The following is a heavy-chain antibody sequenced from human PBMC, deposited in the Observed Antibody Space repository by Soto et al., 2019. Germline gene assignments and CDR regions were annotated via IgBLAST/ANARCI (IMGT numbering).Heavy chain of an antibody. CDR1: GFTFSSYA. CDR2: ISGSGGST. D-gene: IGHD2-8*01. Sequence: GGSLRLSCAASGFTFSSYAMSWVRQAPGKGLEWVSAISGSGGSTYYADSVKGRFTISRDNSKNTLYLQMNSLRAEDTAVYYCAKAAVYASYYYYYMDVWGKGTTVTVSS. V-gene: IGHV3-23*01. J-gene: IGHJ6*03. CDR3: AKAAVYASYYYYYMDV.